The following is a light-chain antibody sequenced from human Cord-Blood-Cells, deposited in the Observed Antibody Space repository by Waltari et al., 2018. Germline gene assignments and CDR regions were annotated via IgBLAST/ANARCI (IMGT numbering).Light chain of an antibody. CDR2: GAS. CDR3: QQYNNWPPYT. J-gene: IGKJ2*01. Sequence: EIVMTQSSATLSVSPGERATLACRASQSVSSNLAWYQQKPGQAPRLLIYGASTRATCNPDRFSGSGSGTEFTLTSSSLQSEVFAVYYCQQYNNWPPYTFGQGTKVEIK. CDR1: QSVSSN. V-gene: IGKV3-15*01.